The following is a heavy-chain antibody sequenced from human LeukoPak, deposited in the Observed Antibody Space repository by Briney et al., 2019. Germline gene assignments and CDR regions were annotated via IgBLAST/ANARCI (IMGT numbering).Heavy chain of an antibody. V-gene: IGHV3-66*01. J-gene: IGHJ6*02. CDR3: ARDGGNLRSKVGMDV. CDR1: GFTFSSYA. CDR2: IYGADNT. Sequence: GGSLRLSCAASGFTFSSYAMSWVRQAPGKGLEWVSVIYGADNTYYADSVRGRFTVSRDNSKNTVYLQMNSLRAEDTAVYYCARDGGNLRSKVGMDVWGQGTTVTVSS. D-gene: IGHD4-23*01.